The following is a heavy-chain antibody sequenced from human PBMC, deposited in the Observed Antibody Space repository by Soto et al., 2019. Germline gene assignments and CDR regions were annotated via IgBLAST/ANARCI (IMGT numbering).Heavy chain of an antibody. J-gene: IGHJ5*02. CDR3: AKGRGALTVVSNWFDP. Sequence: GGSLRLPCAAIGFTFEDHAMHWIRQVPGKGLEWVAGINWNSGITGYADSVKGRFTISRDNANNSLHLEMNSLKSEDTALYYCAKGRGALTVVSNWFDPWGQGTLVTVSS. V-gene: IGHV3-9*01. CDR1: GFTFEDHA. CDR2: INWNSGIT. D-gene: IGHD3-22*01.